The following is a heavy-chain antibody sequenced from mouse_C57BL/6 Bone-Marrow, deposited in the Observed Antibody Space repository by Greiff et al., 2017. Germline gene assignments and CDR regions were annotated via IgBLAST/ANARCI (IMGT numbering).Heavy chain of an antibody. D-gene: IGHD5-1*01. Sequence: EVMLVESGGDLVKPGGSLKLSCAASGFTFSSYGMSWVRQTPDQRLEWVATISSGGSYSYSPDSVKGRVTISRDNAKNTLYLPMSRLKSEDTAMYYCARGGSTLYYAMDFCGQGTSVTVSS. CDR1: GFTFSSYG. CDR3: ARGGSTLYYAMDF. J-gene: IGHJ4*01. V-gene: IGHV5-6*01. CDR2: ISSGGSYS.